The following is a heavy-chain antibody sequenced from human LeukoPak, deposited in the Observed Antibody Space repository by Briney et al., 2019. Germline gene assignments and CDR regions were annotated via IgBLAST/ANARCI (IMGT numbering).Heavy chain of an antibody. CDR2: INGGGGGGT. CDR1: GFTFSSYW. V-gene: IGHV3-23*01. Sequence: PGGSLRLSCAASGFTFSSYWMSWVRQAPGKGLEWVSGINGGGGGGTFHADSVRGRFTISRDNSKNTLYLQMSSLRAEDTAVYYCAASLPNIVVVPAAKGPFGSWGQGTLVTVSS. J-gene: IGHJ5*02. D-gene: IGHD2-2*01. CDR3: AASLPNIVVVPAAKGPFGS.